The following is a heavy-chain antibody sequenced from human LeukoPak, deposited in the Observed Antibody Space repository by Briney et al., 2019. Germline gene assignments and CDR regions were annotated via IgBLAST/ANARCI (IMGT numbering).Heavy chain of an antibody. J-gene: IGHJ4*02. Sequence: ASVKVSCKASGYTFTSYDINWVRQATGQGLEWMGWMNPNSGNTGYAQKFQGRVTITRNSSISTAYMELSSLRSEDTAVYYCARGDLVGADDTNFGYWGQGTLVTVSS. D-gene: IGHD1-26*01. CDR1: GYTFTSYD. CDR3: ARGDLVGADDTNFGY. V-gene: IGHV1-8*03. CDR2: MNPNSGNT.